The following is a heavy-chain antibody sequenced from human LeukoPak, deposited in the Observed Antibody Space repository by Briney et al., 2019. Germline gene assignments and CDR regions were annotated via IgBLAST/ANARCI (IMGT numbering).Heavy chain of an antibody. CDR1: GSSMSDYY. J-gene: IGHJ5*02. D-gene: IGHD3-16*01. V-gene: IGHV4-4*07. CDR3: ARGDYYDGGGRNWFDP. Sequence: SETLSLTCTVSGSSMSDYYWSFIRQPAGKGLEWIGRIHPSGTTYFNPSLKSRVTLSVDTSQSQFSLRLTSMTAADTAVYFCARGDYYDGGGRNWFDPWGQGILVAVSS. CDR2: IHPSGTT.